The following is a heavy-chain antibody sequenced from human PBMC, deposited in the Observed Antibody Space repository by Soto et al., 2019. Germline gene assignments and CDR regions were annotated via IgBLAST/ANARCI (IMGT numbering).Heavy chain of an antibody. D-gene: IGHD6-6*01. CDR2: IKSKTDGGTT. CDR3: TTEVGIAARPMDV. J-gene: IGHJ6*02. CDR1: GYTFSNSW. V-gene: IGHV3-15*07. Sequence: AGSLRLACAASGYTFSNSWMNLVFQAQGKGLEWVGRIKSKTDGGTTDYAAPVKGRFTISRDDSKNTLYLQMNSLKTEDTAVYYCTTEVGIAARPMDVWGQGTTVTVSS.